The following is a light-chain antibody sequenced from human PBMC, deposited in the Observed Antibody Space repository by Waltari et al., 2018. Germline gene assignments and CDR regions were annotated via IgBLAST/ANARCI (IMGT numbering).Light chain of an antibody. V-gene: IGKV3-20*01. J-gene: IGKJ4*01. CDR2: GAS. Sequence: EIVLTQSPGTLSLSPGERVTLSCRASQSVTSLAWYQHKLGQAPRLVIYGASTRATGIPDTFSGSGSGTDFTLTISRLEPEDFAVYYCQQYGSLPLTFGGGTKVEIK. CDR3: QQYGSLPLT. CDR1: QSVTS.